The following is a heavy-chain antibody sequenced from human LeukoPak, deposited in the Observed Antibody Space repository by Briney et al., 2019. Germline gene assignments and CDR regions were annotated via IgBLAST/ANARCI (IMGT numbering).Heavy chain of an antibody. D-gene: IGHD6-13*01. CDR3: ARALREYSSSWYGNERYYFDY. Sequence: NASETLSLTCTVSGYSISSGYYWGWIRQPPGKGLEWIGYIYYSGSTNYNPSLKSRVTISVDTSKNQFSLKLSSVTAADTAVYYCARALREYSSSWYGNERYYFDYWGQGTLVTVSS. V-gene: IGHV4-61*01. CDR1: GYSISSGYY. J-gene: IGHJ4*02. CDR2: IYYSGST.